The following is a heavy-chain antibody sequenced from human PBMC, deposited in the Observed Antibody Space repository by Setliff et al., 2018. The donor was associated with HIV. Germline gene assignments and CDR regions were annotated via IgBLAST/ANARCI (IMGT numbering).Heavy chain of an antibody. V-gene: IGHV5-51*01. J-gene: IGHJ4*02. Sequence: GESLKISCKASGYSFSDYWIGWVRQMPGKGLEWMGIIFPDDSDTRYSPSFQGHVTISADKSISTAYLQWSSLKASDTAIYYCVTWYDSSAKWGQGALVTVSS. D-gene: IGHD3-22*01. CDR3: VTWYDSSAK. CDR1: GYSFSDYW. CDR2: IFPDDSDT.